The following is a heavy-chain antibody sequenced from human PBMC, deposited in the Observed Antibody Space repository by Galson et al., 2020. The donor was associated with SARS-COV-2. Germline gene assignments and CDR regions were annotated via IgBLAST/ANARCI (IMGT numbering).Heavy chain of an antibody. CDR1: RFTFSSYA. V-gene: IGHV3-23*01. CDR3: AREVTVNVYYYFDP. D-gene: IGHD4-4*01. CDR2: ISGSGDTT. J-gene: IGHJ5*02. Sequence: GGSLRLSCAASRFTFSSYAMSWVRQAPGKGLEWVSEISGSGDTTNYADSVKGRFSISRDNSKNTPYLQMNSLRAEDTAVYYWAREVTVNVYYYFDPWGQGTLVTVSS.